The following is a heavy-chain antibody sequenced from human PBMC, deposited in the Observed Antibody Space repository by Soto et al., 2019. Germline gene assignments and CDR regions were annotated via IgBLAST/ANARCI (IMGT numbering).Heavy chain of an antibody. Sequence: QVQLVESGGGVVQPGRSLRLSCAASGFTFSSYAMHWVRQAPGKGLEWVAVISYDGSNKYYAHSVKGRFTISRDISMTTRYLQMNTRRAEYTAVYYCEGAGGLLLDYWGQGSMVIVSS. J-gene: IGHJ4*02. CDR1: GFTFSSYA. D-gene: IGHD2-15*01. CDR2: ISYDGSNK. V-gene: IGHV3-30-3*01. CDR3: EGAGGLLLDY.